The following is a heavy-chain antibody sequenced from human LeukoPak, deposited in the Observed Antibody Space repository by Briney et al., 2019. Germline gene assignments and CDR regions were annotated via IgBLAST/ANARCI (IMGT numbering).Heavy chain of an antibody. CDR3: AKAPSREIYSKSSFNYFDS. Sequence: GGSLRLSCAASGFTFSDFAMNWVRQAPGKGLEWVSGTGHNSDNTYYADSVKGRFSISRDNSNNMLHLQMDSLRAEDAAVYYCAKAPSREIYSKSSFNYFDSWGQGTLVIVSS. CDR2: TGHNSDNT. V-gene: IGHV3-23*01. J-gene: IGHJ4*02. D-gene: IGHD4-11*01. CDR1: GFTFSDFA.